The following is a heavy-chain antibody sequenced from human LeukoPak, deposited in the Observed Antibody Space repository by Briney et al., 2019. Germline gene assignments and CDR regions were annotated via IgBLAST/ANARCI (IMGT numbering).Heavy chain of an antibody. J-gene: IGHJ4*02. Sequence: GGSLRLSCAASGFTFSSYGMHWVRQAPGRGLEWVSVISGGGSTIHYADSVKGRFTISRDNSKNTLYLQMSGLRAEDTAVYYCTKGVIVVVPAARGFEYWGQGTRVTVSS. CDR2: ISGGGSTI. CDR3: TKGVIVVVPAARGFEY. CDR1: GFTFSSYG. V-gene: IGHV3-23*01. D-gene: IGHD2-2*01.